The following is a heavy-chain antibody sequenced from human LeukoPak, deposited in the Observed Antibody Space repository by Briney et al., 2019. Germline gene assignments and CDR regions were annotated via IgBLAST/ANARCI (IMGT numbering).Heavy chain of an antibody. CDR2: INPSGGST. Sequence: ASVKVSCKASGYTFTSYYMHWVRQAPGQGLEWMGIINPSGGSTSYAQKLQGRVTMTTDTSTSTAYMELRSLRSDDTAVYYCARRRDGYKGEDYWGQGTLVTVSS. J-gene: IGHJ4*02. V-gene: IGHV1-46*01. CDR1: GYTFTSYY. D-gene: IGHD5-24*01. CDR3: ARRRDGYKGEDY.